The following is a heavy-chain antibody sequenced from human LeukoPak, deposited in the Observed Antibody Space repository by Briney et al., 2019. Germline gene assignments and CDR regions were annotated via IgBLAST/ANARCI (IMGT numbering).Heavy chain of an antibody. Sequence: GGSLRLSCAASAFTFTNFAMSWVRQAPGKGLEWVSGIGGGTYDADSVKGRFIISRDNSKNTLYLQMNSLRAEDTAVYYCAKLPHSSASHYWGQGTLVTVSS. J-gene: IGHJ4*02. CDR2: IGGGT. CDR1: AFTFTNFA. CDR3: AKLPHSSASHY. D-gene: IGHD3-22*01. V-gene: IGHV3-23*01.